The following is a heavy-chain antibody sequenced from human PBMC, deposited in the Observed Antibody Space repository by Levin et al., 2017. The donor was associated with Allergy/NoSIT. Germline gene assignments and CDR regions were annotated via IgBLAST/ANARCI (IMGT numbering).Heavy chain of an antibody. J-gene: IGHJ4*02. CDR3: TSQQWLVLD. CDR2: IKSKTDGRTT. CDR1: GFTFSNAW. V-gene: IGHV3-15*01. Sequence: MPGGSLRLSCAASGFTFSNAWMSWVRQAPGKGLEWVGRIKSKTDGRTTDYAAPVKGRFTISRDDSKNMLYLQMNSLKTEDTAVHYCTSQQWLVLDWGQGTLVTVSS. D-gene: IGHD6-19*01.